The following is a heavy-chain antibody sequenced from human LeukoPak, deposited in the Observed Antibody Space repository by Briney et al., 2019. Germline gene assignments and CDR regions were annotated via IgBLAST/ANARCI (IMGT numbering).Heavy chain of an antibody. CDR2: SYHTGST. CDR3: AREPNLLRYFDL. CDR1: GYSIDSPYY. J-gene: IGHJ2*01. V-gene: IGHV4-38-2*02. Sequence: SETLSLTCSVSGYSIDSPYYWAWIRQPPGKGLEWIGSSYHTGSTNYSPSLKSRVTITVDTSKNQFSLRLNFVTAADMAVYYCAREPNLLRYFDLWGRGTLVTVSS.